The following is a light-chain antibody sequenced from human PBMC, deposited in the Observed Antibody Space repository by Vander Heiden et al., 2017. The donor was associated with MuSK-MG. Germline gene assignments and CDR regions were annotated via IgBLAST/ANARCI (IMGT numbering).Light chain of an antibody. CDR3: KQRSKWPLT. V-gene: IGKV3-11*01. Sequence: SLSPGERASLSCRPSPNICSHLAWYQQKPGQAPRLLLHDAPNRATGIPARFSGSGSGTDFTLTISSLEPEDVAVDYCKQRSKWPLTFGGGTKVEIK. J-gene: IGKJ4*01. CDR1: PNICSH. CDR2: DAP.